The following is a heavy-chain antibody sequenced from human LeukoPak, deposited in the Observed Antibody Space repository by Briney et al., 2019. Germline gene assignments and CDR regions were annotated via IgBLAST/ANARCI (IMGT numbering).Heavy chain of an antibody. CDR2: INHSGST. V-gene: IGHV4-34*09. D-gene: IGHD6-13*01. J-gene: IGHJ3*02. CDR1: GGSFSGYY. Sequence: SETLSLTCAVYGGSFSGYYWSWIRQPPGKGLEWIGEINHSGSTYYNPSLKSRVTISVDTSKNQFSLKLSSVTAADTAVYYCARKRKIANAFDIWGQGTMVTVSS. CDR3: ARKRKIANAFDI.